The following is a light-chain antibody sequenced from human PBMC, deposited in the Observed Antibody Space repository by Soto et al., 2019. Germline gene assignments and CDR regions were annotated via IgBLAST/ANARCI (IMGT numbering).Light chain of an antibody. Sequence: EIVMTQSPATLSVSPGERASLSCRASQSVSSNLAWYQQKPGQTPRLLIYATSTRATGIPARFSGSGSGTEFTLTISSLQSEDFAVYYCQQRSNWPPGTFGGGTKVDIK. J-gene: IGKJ4*01. CDR3: QQRSNWPPGT. CDR2: ATS. V-gene: IGKV3-15*01. CDR1: QSVSSN.